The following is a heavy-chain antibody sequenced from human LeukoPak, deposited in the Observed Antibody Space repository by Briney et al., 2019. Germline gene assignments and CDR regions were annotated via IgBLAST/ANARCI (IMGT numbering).Heavy chain of an antibody. V-gene: IGHV3-23*01. Sequence: PGGSLRLSCEASGFTFRSFAMSWVGQAPGTRLEWLSGISASGHYIYQADSVEGRFTISRDNSKNTLYIEINSLRVEDTAVYYCARDGSWGDYQFYFYMDVWGKGTTVTVSS. D-gene: IGHD2-2*01. J-gene: IGHJ6*03. CDR3: ARDGSWGDYQFYFYMDV. CDR1: GFTFRSFA. CDR2: ISASGHYI.